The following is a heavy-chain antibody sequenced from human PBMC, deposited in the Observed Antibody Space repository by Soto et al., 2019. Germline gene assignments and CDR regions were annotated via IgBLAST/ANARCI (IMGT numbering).Heavy chain of an antibody. CDR2: IYHSGST. J-gene: IGHJ5*02. CDR1: GGSISSGGYS. D-gene: IGHD3-10*01. Sequence: QRQLQESGSGLVKPSQTLSLTCAVSGGSISSGGYSWSWISQPPGKGLAWLGYIYHSGSTYYTPSLNSILTISEDTSKNQCFLKLSAVTAADTAAYYCARAVTMVRGVGNWFDPWGQGTLVTVSS. CDR3: ARAVTMVRGVGNWFDP. V-gene: IGHV4-30-2*01.